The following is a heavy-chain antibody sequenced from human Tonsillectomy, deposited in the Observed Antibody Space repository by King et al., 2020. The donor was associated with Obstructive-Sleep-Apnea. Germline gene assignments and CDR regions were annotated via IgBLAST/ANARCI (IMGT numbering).Heavy chain of an antibody. J-gene: IGHJ6*02. CDR2: IKPNSGGT. CDR1: GYTFSDYY. D-gene: IGHD2-21*02. Sequence: VQLVESGAEVKKPGASVKVSCKASGYTFSDYYMHWLRQAPGQGLEWMGWIKPNSGGTNYAQKFQGRVTMTRDTSISTAYMELSRLRSDDTAVYYCARGYCDSDICCVEVDYGMDVWGQGTTVTVSS. V-gene: IGHV1-2*02. CDR3: ARGYCDSDICCVEVDYGMDV.